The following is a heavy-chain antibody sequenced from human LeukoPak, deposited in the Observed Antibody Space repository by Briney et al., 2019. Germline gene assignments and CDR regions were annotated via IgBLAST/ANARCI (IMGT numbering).Heavy chain of an antibody. CDR1: GYPISTSYY. D-gene: IGHD1-26*01. V-gene: IGHV4-38-2*02. J-gene: IGHJ4*02. CDR2: IYHSGNT. CDR3: ARARSGKWGFDY. Sequence: SETLSLTCTVSGYPISTSYYWGWIRQPPGKGLEWIGSIYHSGNTYYNPSLKSRVTISVDTSKNQFSLKLSSVTAADTAVYYCARARSGKWGFDYWGQGTLVTVSS.